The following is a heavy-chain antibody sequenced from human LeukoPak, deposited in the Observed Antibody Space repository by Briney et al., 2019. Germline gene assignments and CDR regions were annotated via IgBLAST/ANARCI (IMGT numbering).Heavy chain of an antibody. V-gene: IGHV3-30*04. D-gene: IGHD2/OR15-2a*01. CDR3: ARNKPIVGFFGMDV. CDR1: GFSFSDYA. Sequence: GGSLRLSCTVSGFSFSDYALHWVRQAPGKGLEWVAVISYGGSNEYYADTVKGRFIISRDNSKNTLFLQMNSLRPDDTAVYYCARNKPIVGFFGMDVWGQGTTVTVSS. J-gene: IGHJ6*02. CDR2: ISYGGSNE.